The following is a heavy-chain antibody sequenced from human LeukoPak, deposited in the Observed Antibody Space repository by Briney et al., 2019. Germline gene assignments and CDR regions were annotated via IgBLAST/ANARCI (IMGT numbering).Heavy chain of an antibody. V-gene: IGHV4-61*02. J-gene: IGHJ4*02. CDR3: ARERTDTSMDY. CDR2: IYTSGST. Sequence: PSQTLSLTCTVSGGSLSSGSYYWTWIRQPAGKGLEWIGRIYTSGSTNHNPSLKSRVTISLDTSKNQFSPKLISVTAADTAVYFCARERTDTSMDYWGQGTLVTVSS. CDR1: GGSLSSGSYY. D-gene: IGHD5-18*01.